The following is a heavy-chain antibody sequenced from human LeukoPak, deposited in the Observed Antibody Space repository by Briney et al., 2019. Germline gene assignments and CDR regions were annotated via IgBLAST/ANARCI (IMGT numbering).Heavy chain of an antibody. D-gene: IGHD6-6*01. J-gene: IGHJ4*02. CDR2: VKSKTDGGTT. CDR3: ATGIYTSSSFFFDY. Sequence: GGSLRLSCAASGFTFSNAWMSWVRQAPGKGLEWVGRVKSKTDGGTTDYAAPVKGRFTISRDDSKNTLYLQMSSLKTEDTAVYYCATGIYTSSSFFFDYWGQGTLVTVSS. V-gene: IGHV3-15*01. CDR1: GFTFSNAW.